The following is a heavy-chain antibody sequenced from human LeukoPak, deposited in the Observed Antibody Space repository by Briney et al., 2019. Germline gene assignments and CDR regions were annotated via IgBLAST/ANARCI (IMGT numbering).Heavy chain of an antibody. Sequence: SETLSLTCAVSGYSISSGYYWGWIRQPPGKGLEWIGSIYHSGSTYYNPSLKSRDSMSVDTSKNQFSLKLIFVTAADTAVYYCARRADYYGSGIFAFDIWGQGTMVTVSS. CDR2: IYHSGST. J-gene: IGHJ3*02. CDR3: ARRADYYGSGIFAFDI. D-gene: IGHD3-10*01. CDR1: GYSISSGYY. V-gene: IGHV4-38-2*01.